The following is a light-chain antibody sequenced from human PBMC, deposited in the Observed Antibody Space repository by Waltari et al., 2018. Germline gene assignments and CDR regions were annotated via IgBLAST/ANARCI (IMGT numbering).Light chain of an antibody. J-gene: IGKJ4*01. CDR1: QDVNDY. CDR2: DAS. Sequence: EIVLTQSPATLSLSPGQRAALSCRARQDVNDYLAWYQQKPGQPPRLLIDDASKWATGIPARFSGSGSRTDFTLTISTLEPEDFGVYYCQQRYAFGGGTKVEI. V-gene: IGKV3-11*01. CDR3: QQRYA.